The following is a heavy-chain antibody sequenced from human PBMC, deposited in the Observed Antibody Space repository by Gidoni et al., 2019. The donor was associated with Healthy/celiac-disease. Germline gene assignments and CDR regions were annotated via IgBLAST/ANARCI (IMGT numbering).Heavy chain of an antibody. V-gene: IGHV1-18*01. D-gene: IGHD3-10*01. CDR2: ISAYNGNT. CDR1: GYTFTRYG. J-gene: IGHJ4*02. Sequence: QVQLVQSGAEVKKPGASVKVSCKASGYTFTRYGISWVRQAPGQGLEWMGWISAYNGNTNYAQKLQGRVTMTTDTSTSTAYMELRSLRSDDTAVYYCARDPHYYGSGSYEDYWGQGTLVTVSS. CDR3: ARDPHYYGSGSYEDY.